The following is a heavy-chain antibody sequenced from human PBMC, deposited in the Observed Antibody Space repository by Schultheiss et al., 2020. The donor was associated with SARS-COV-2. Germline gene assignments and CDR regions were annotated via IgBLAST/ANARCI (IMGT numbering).Heavy chain of an antibody. V-gene: IGHV4-59*10. CDR2: IYTSGST. CDR3: ARVGGSSSWTYFDY. D-gene: IGHD6-13*01. Sequence: SQTLSLTCAVYGGSFSGYYWSWIRQPPGKGLEWIGRIYTSGSTNYNPSLKSRVTMSVDTSKNQFSLKLSSVTAADTAVYYCARVGGSSSWTYFDYWGQGTLVTVSS. J-gene: IGHJ4*02. CDR1: GGSFSGYY.